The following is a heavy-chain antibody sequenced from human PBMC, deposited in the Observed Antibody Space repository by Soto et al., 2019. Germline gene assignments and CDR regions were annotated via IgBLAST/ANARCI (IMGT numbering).Heavy chain of an antibody. V-gene: IGHV4-34*01. Sequence: SETLSLTCAVYGGSFSGYYWSWIRQPPGKGLEWIGEINHSGSTNYNPSLKSRVTISVDTSKNQFSLKLSSVTAADTAVYYCARRYYGSGSYYKRGNYYYFMDGWGKGYSVTGSS. CDR2: INHSGST. J-gene: IGHJ6*03. CDR3: ARRYYGSGSYYKRGNYYYFMDG. D-gene: IGHD3-10*01. CDR1: GGSFSGYY.